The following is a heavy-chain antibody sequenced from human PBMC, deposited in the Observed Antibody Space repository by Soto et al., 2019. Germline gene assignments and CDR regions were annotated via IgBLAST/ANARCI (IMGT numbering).Heavy chain of an antibody. D-gene: IGHD6-19*01. CDR2: INHSGST. CDR3: ARATPASHSSGWYVSWYFEL. Sequence: QVQLQQWGAGLLKPSETLSLTCAVYGGSFSGYYWSWIRQPPGKGLEWIGEINHSGSTNYNPSLKSRVTISVDTSKNQFSLKRSSVTAADTAVYYCARATPASHSSGWYVSWYFELWGRGTLVTVSS. V-gene: IGHV4-34*01. CDR1: GGSFSGYY. J-gene: IGHJ2*01.